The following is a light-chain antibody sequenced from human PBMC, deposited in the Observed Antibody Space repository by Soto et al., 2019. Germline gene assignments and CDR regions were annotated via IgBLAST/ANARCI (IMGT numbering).Light chain of an antibody. CDR2: AAS. CDR1: QNIKTY. V-gene: IGKV1-39*01. Sequence: DIQMTQSPSSLSASVGDSVTITCRASQNIKTYLNWYQQKPGKAPNLLIYAASSLHSGVPSRFSGSGSGTDFTLTISSLQPEDFETYYCQQSFSSPPWTCGQGTKV. J-gene: IGKJ1*01. CDR3: QQSFSSPPWT.